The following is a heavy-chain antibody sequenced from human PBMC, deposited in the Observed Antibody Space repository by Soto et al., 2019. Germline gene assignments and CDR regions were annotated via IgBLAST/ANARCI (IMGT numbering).Heavy chain of an antibody. V-gene: IGHV3-72*01. CDR1: GFTFSDHY. D-gene: IGHD1-26*01. Sequence: EVQLVESGGGLVQPGGSLRLSCAASGFTFSDHYMDWVRQSPGKWLEWVGSIRNRANSHTTVYAASVKGRFTISRDDSKNSVFLEMNSLKTEDTAVYYCATLERRVGGTRDDWGQGTLVTVSS. CDR2: IRNRANSHTT. CDR3: ATLERRVGGTRDD. J-gene: IGHJ4*02.